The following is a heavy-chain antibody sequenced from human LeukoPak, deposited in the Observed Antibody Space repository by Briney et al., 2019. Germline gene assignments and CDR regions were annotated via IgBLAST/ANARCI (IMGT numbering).Heavy chain of an antibody. CDR1: GYTFTSYD. J-gene: IGHJ4*02. CDR3: AISQIFGVVIESHY. CDR2: IIPIFGTA. Sequence: ASVKVSCKASGYTFTSYDINWVRQATGQGLEWMGGIIPIFGTANYAQKFQGRVTITTDESTCTAYMELSSLRSEDTAVYYCAISQIFGVVIESHYWGQGTLVTVSS. D-gene: IGHD3-3*01. V-gene: IGHV1-69*05.